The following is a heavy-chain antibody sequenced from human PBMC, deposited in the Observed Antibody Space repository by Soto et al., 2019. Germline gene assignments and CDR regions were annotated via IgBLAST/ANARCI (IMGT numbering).Heavy chain of an antibody. J-gene: IGHJ4*02. Sequence: PGGSLRLSCAASGFTFTTYAIHWVRQAPGKGLEWVAVISNDGRGKYYADSVKGRFTISRDNSKNTLYLQMNSLRSDGTAVYYCARDQCFGGGRSCYYFDFWGQGTLVTVSS. V-gene: IGHV3-30*04. CDR2: ISNDGRGK. CDR3: ARDQCFGGGRSCYYFDF. CDR1: GFTFTTYA. D-gene: IGHD2-15*01.